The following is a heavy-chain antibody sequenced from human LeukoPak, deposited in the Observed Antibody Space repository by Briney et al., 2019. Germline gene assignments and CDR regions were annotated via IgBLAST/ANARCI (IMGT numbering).Heavy chain of an antibody. CDR3: ARGGDIVGTSRSAFDI. CDR2: IYSSVST. J-gene: IGHJ3*02. Sequence: GGSLRLSCAASVFTVSNNYMSWVRQAPGKGLEWVSLIYSSVSTDDADSGKGRFTISRDKSKNKLYIKMHSLRDEDTAVYYCARGGDIVGTSRSAFDIWGQGTMVTVSS. D-gene: IGHD1-26*01. CDR1: VFTVSNNY. V-gene: IGHV3-53*01.